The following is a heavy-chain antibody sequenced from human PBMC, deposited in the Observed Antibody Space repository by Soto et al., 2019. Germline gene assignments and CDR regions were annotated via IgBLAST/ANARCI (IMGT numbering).Heavy chain of an antibody. V-gene: IGHV3-23*01. CDR1: GFTFSSFA. Sequence: GPSMRLSSAASGFTFSSFAMSRVHLATGKGLEWVSAISGGGGSTYYADSVKGRVTISRHNSKNTLHLQMNSLRAEDTAVYYCAKGEGAYAYLWVSYLHDACDIWGQGTMVTVSS. CDR3: AKGEGAYAYLWVSYLHDACDI. J-gene: IGHJ3*02. D-gene: IGHD3-16*02. CDR2: ISGGGGST.